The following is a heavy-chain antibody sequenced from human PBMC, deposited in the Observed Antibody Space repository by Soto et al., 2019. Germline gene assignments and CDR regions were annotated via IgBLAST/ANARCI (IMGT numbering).Heavy chain of an antibody. V-gene: IGHV1-69*12. CDR2: IIPIFGTA. J-gene: IGHJ5*02. CDR3: ARGGGFGEFSWFDP. Sequence: QVQLVQSGAEVKKPGSSVKVSCKASGGTFSSYAISWVRQAPGQGLEWMGGIIPIFGTANYAQKFQGRVTITADDSTGSAYRELGGMRSEDTAVYYCARGGGFGEFSWFDPWGQGTLVTVSS. D-gene: IGHD3-10*01. CDR1: GGTFSSYA.